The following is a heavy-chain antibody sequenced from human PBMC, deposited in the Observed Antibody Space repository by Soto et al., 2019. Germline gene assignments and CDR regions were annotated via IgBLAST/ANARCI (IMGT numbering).Heavy chain of an antibody. D-gene: IGHD6-19*01. CDR2: INHSGST. Sequence: QVQLQQWGAGLLKPSETLSLTCAVYGGSFSGYYWSWIRQPPGKGLEWIGEINHSGSTNYNPSLKSRVTISVDTSKNQFSLKLSSVTAADTAVYYCARGRRQWLLTTHEYFQHWGQGTLVTVSS. V-gene: IGHV4-34*01. J-gene: IGHJ1*01. CDR1: GGSFSGYY. CDR3: ARGRRQWLLTTHEYFQH.